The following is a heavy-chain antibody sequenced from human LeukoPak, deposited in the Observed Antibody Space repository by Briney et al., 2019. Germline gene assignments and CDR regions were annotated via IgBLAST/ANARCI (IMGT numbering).Heavy chain of an antibody. D-gene: IGHD6-6*01. V-gene: IGHV4-59*01. CDR1: GGSISSYY. CDR3: ARTSNSDRYYYYYYMDV. J-gene: IGHJ6*03. Sequence: SETLSLTCTVSGGSISSYYWSWIRQPPGKGLEWIGYIYYSGSTNYNPSLKSRVTISVDTSNNQFSLKLSSVTAADTAVYYCARTSNSDRYYYYYYMDVWGKGTTVTVSS. CDR2: IYYSGST.